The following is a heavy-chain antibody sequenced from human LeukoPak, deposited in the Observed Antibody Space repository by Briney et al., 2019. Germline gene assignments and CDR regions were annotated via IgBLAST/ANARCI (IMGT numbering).Heavy chain of an antibody. CDR2: ISGSGYTI. CDR3: AKDLRVVGESSAGPLDH. V-gene: IGHV3-23*01. D-gene: IGHD2-15*01. CDR1: GFIFSTYA. Sequence: AGGSLRLSCAASGFIFSTYAISRVRQAPGRGLECVASISGSGYTIYYADSVKGRFTISRDNSKNTLYLQVNSLRAEDTAIYYCAKDLRVVGESSAGPLDHWGQGTLVTVSS. J-gene: IGHJ4*02.